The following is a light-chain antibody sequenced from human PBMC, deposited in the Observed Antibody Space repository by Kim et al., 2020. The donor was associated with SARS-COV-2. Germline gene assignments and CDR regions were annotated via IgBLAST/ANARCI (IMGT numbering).Light chain of an antibody. CDR1: QSNGKR. CDR3: QQSYTTPWLS. CDR2: AAS. J-gene: IGKJ4*01. V-gene: IGKV1-39*01. Sequence: AVGDRVTIACRACQSNGKRLNWYQQRPGKAPRLLIYAASTLRSGVPSRFSGTGSGTDFALTISSLQPEDFATYYCQQSYTTPWLSFGGGTKVDIK.